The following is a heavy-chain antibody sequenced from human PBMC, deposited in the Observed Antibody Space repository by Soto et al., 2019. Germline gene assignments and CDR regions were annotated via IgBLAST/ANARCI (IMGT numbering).Heavy chain of an antibody. CDR3: ARDGSGSPGSADY. V-gene: IGHV4-4*02. D-gene: IGHD1-26*01. CDR2: IYHSGTT. CDR1: GDSINNNNW. Sequence: QVQLQESGPGLVKPSGTLSLTCTVSGDSINNNNWWSWVRQPPGKGLEWIGEIYHSGTTNYNPSLKSRVTMSLDTSKNQFSLKLGSVTAADTAIYYCARDGSGSPGSADYWGQGTLVTVSS. J-gene: IGHJ4*02.